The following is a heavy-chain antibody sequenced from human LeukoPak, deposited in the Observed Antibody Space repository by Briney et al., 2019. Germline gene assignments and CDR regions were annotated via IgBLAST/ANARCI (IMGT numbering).Heavy chain of an antibody. D-gene: IGHD3-16*01. CDR1: GFTFSSYA. J-gene: IGHJ4*02. V-gene: IGHV3-30*04. Sequence: PGGSLRLSCAASGFTFSSYAMHWVRQAPGKGLEWVAVISYDGSNKYYADSVRGRFTISRDNAKNSLYLQMNSLRAEDTAVYYCAREFRSWGAMDAGDYWGQGTLVTVSS. CDR3: AREFRSWGAMDAGDY. CDR2: ISYDGSNK.